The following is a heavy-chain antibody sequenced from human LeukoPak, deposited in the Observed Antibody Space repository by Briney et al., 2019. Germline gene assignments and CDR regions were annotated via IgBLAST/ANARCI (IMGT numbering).Heavy chain of an antibody. CDR2: IYPGDSDT. V-gene: IGHV5-51*01. CDR1: GYSFTSYC. D-gene: IGHD3-16*02. CDR3: ARLRYILEYYFDY. J-gene: IGHJ4*02. Sequence: GESLKISCKGSGYSFTSYCIGWVRQMPGKALEWMGIIYPGDSDTRYSPSFQGQVTISADKSISTAYLQWSSLKASDTAMYYCARLRYILEYYFDYWGQGTLVTVSS.